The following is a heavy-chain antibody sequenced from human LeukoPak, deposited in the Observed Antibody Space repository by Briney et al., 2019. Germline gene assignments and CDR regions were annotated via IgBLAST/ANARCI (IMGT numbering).Heavy chain of an antibody. D-gene: IGHD3-10*01. Sequence: SETLSLTCTVSGGSISSYHWSCIRQPPGKGLEWIGYIYYSGSTNYNPSLESRVTISVDTSKKQFSLKLTSVTATDTAVYYCASLMVRGGPFCNWGQGTLVTVSS. CDR2: IYYSGST. CDR1: GGSISSYH. J-gene: IGHJ4*02. CDR3: ASLMVRGGPFCN. V-gene: IGHV4-59*08.